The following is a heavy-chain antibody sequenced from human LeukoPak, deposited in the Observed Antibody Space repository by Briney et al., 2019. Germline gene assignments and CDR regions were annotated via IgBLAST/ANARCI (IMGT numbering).Heavy chain of an antibody. Sequence: GSLRLSCAASGFTFSSYSMNWVRQAPGKGLEWVSYISSSSSTIYYADSVKGRFTISRDNAKNSLYLQMNSLRAEDTAVYYCARYSFVGCFDPWGQGTLVTVSS. D-gene: IGHD3-16*01. CDR2: ISSSSSTI. V-gene: IGHV3-48*04. J-gene: IGHJ5*02. CDR3: ARYSFVGCFDP. CDR1: GFTFSSYS.